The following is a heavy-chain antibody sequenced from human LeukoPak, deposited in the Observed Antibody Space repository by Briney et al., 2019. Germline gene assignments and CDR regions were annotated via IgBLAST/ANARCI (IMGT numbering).Heavy chain of an antibody. CDR2: IYYSGSA. J-gene: IGHJ3*02. Sequence: SETLSLTCTVSGGSISSNSYYWGWIRQPPGKGLEWIGSIYYSGSAYYNPSLKSRVTISVDTSKNQFSLKLSSVTAADTAVYYCARPTRITIFGVAILDAFNIWGQGTMVTVSS. CDR1: GGSISSNSYY. D-gene: IGHD3-3*01. CDR3: ARPTRITIFGVAILDAFNI. V-gene: IGHV4-39*01.